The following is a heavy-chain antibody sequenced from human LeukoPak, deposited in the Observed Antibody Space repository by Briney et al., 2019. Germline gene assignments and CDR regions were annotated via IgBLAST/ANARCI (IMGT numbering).Heavy chain of an antibody. Sequence: SQTLSLTCTVSGGSISSGGYYWSWIRQPPGKGLEWIGYIYHSGSTYYNPSLKSRVTISVDRSKNQFSLKLSSVTAADTAVYYCARDQPRRGPGNHDYWGQGTLVTVSS. J-gene: IGHJ4*02. D-gene: IGHD1-26*01. CDR2: IYHSGST. CDR3: ARDQPRRGPGNHDY. CDR1: GGSISSGGYY. V-gene: IGHV4-30-2*01.